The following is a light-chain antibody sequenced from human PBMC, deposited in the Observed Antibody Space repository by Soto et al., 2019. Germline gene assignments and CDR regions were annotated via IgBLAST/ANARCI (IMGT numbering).Light chain of an antibody. CDR1: PSVSSH. J-gene: IGKJ1*01. Sequence: EIVIAEAPPTLSVTPGERATLSRRASPSVSSHFARSQQKPGRAPGLLIYGAPTRATGIPARFSGSGSGTEFTLPISSLQFEDFAVYYCQQYTNWPRSFGLGTPV. V-gene: IGKV3-15*01. CDR3: QQYTNWPRS. CDR2: GAP.